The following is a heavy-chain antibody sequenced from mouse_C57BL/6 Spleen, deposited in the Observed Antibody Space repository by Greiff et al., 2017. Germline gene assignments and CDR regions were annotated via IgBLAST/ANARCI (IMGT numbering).Heavy chain of an antibody. D-gene: IGHD2-1*01. CDR2: INYDGSST. CDR1: GFTFSDYY. CDR3: ARGIYYGNYVDYAMDD. J-gene: IGHJ4*01. Sequence: EVKLQESEGGLVQPGSSMKLSCTASGFTFSDYYMAWVRQVPEKGLEWVANINYDGSSTYYLDSLKSRFIISRDNAKNILYLQMSSLKAEDTATYYCARGIYYGNYVDYAMDDWGQGTSVTVSS. V-gene: IGHV5-16*01.